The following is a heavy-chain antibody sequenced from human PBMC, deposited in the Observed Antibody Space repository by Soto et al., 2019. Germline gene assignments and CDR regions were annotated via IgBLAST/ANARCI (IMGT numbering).Heavy chain of an antibody. CDR1: GFTFSSYG. J-gene: IGHJ6*02. Sequence: GGSLRLSCAASGFTFSSYGMHWVRQAPGKGLEWVAVISYDGSNKYYADSVKGRFTISRDNSKNTLYLQMNSLRAEDTAVYYCARDQGYSSSWYYYYGMDVWGQGTTVTVSS. CDR2: ISYDGSNK. D-gene: IGHD6-13*01. CDR3: ARDQGYSSSWYYYYGMDV. V-gene: IGHV3-30*03.